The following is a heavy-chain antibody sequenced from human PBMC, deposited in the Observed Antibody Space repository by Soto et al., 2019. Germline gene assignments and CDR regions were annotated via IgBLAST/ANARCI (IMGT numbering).Heavy chain of an antibody. CDR2: IAAGGGTT. D-gene: IGHD3-10*01. CDR1: GLTFSSYA. J-gene: IGHJ6*02. V-gene: IGHV3-23*01. Sequence: GGSLRLSCAGSGLTFSSYAMNWVRQAPGKGLEWVSAIAAGGGTTYYADSVKGRFTISRDNSKSTLFLDMKSLRAEDTAVYYCATLAGQPIYTMDVWGQGTTVTVSS. CDR3: ATLAGQPIYTMDV.